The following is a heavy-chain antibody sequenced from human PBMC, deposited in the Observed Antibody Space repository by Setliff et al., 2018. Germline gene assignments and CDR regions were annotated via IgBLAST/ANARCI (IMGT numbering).Heavy chain of an antibody. Sequence: GGSLRLSCTASGLSYINDWVSWVRQAPGKGLEWLASINPHGSETYYVDSARGRFTISRDNARNSLSLQMNNLRTEDTAVYYCFGAGTCSYWGQGTLVTVSS. CDR1: GLSYINDW. D-gene: IGHD3-10*01. J-gene: IGHJ4*02. CDR3: FGAGTCSY. CDR2: INPHGSET. V-gene: IGHV3-7*01.